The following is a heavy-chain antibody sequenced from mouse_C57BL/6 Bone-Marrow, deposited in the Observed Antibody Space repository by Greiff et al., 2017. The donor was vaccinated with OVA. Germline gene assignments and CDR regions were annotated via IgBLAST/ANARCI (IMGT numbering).Heavy chain of an antibody. CDR2: IDPETGGT. CDR1: GYTFTDYE. V-gene: IGHV1-15*01. D-gene: IGHD1-1*01. CDR3: TRRYYGSDDY. Sequence: QVQLQQSGAEPVRPGASVTLSCKASGYTFTDYEMHWVKQTPVHGLEWIGAIDPETGGTAYNQKFKGKAILTADKSSSTAYMELRSLTSEDSAVYYCTRRYYGSDDYWGQGTTLTVSS. J-gene: IGHJ2*01.